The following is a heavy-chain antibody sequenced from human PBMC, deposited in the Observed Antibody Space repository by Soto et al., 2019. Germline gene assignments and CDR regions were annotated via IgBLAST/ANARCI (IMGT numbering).Heavy chain of an antibody. V-gene: IGHV3-15*01. CDR1: GLTFGDAW. D-gene: IGHD3-16*02. J-gene: IGHJ3*01. CDR3: TKDRPVAGGGVIAT. Sequence: EVQLVESGGGLVNPGGSLRLSCAASGLTFGDAWMTWVRQAPGKGPEWVGLIRSKAGGGTADYAAPVKGRFILSRDDSTNTVYLQMSSLKNEDTAVYYCTKDRPVAGGGVIATWGQGTVVTVSS. CDR2: IRSKAGGGTA.